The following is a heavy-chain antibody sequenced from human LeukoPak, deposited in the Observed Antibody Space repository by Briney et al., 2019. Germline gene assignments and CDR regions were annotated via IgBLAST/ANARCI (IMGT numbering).Heavy chain of an antibody. Sequence: SVKVSCKASGGTFSSYAISWVRQAPGQGLEWMGGIIPIFGTANYAQKLQGRVTITADESTSTAYMELSSLRSEDTAVYYCARVERYYYDSSGYPQYNWFDPWGQGTLVTVSS. V-gene: IGHV1-69*13. CDR1: GGTFSSYA. D-gene: IGHD3-22*01. CDR3: ARVERYYYDSSGYPQYNWFDP. J-gene: IGHJ5*02. CDR2: IIPIFGTA.